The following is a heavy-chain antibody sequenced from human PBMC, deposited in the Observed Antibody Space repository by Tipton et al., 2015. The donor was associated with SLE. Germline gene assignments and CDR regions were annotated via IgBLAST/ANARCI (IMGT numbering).Heavy chain of an antibody. CDR3: ARDPNFGDPGTFDY. CDR2: IHPSGST. J-gene: IGHJ4*02. D-gene: IGHD4-17*01. V-gene: IGHV4-61*02. CDR1: GASITSGDYS. Sequence: LRLSCTVSGASITSGDYSWSWIRQPAGKGLEWIGRIHPSGSTKYNPSLTSRLTISVDTSKSQFSLNRNSVTAADTAVYYCARDPNFGDPGTFDYWGQGTLVTVSS.